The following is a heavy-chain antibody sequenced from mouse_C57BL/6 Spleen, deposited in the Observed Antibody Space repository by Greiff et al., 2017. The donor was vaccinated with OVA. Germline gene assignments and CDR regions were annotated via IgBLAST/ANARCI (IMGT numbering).Heavy chain of an antibody. CDR3: AREDGDFYYFDY. J-gene: IGHJ2*01. CDR2: ISDGGSYT. D-gene: IGHD3-3*01. V-gene: IGHV5-4*01. CDR1: GFTFSSYA. Sequence: EVQLQQSGGGLVKPGGSLKLSCAAPGFTFSSYAMSWVRQTPEKRLEWVATISDGGSYTYYPDNVKGRFTISRDNAKNNLYLQMSHLKSEDTAMYYCAREDGDFYYFDYWGQGTTLTVSS.